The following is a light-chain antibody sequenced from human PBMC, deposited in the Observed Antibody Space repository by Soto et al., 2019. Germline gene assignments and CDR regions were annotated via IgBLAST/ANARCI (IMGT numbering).Light chain of an antibody. CDR2: WAS. V-gene: IGKV4-1*01. CDR1: QSVLHSSNNKNY. J-gene: IGKJ1*01. Sequence: DIVLTQSPDSLAVSLGERATINCKSSQSVLHSSNNKNYLAWYQQKPGQPPKLLIYWASTRQSGVPDRFSGSGSGPDFTLTIRSLQAEDVAVYFCQQYYSTPQPFGQGTKVEIK. CDR3: QQYYSTPQP.